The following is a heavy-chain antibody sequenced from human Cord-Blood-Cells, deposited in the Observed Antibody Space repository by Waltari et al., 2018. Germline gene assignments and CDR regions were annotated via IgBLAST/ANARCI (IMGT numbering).Heavy chain of an antibody. D-gene: IGHD3-3*01. CDR3: ALDSTYYDFWSGYLADAFDI. Sequence: QVQLVQSGAEVKKPGASVKVSCKASGYTFTGYYMHWVRQAPGQGLEWMGWINPNSGGTNYAQKCQGRVTMTRDTSISTAYMELSRLRSDDTAVYYWALDSTYYDFWSGYLADAFDIWGQGTMVTVSS. CDR1: GYTFTGYY. CDR2: INPNSGGT. V-gene: IGHV1-2*02. J-gene: IGHJ3*02.